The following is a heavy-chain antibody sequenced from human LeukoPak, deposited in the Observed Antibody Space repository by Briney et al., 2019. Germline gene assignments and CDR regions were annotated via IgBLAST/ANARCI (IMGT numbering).Heavy chain of an antibody. CDR2: INTDGSRT. J-gene: IGHJ4*02. Sequence: PGGSLRLSCAASGFTFSNYWMDWVRQAPGKGLVWVSRINTDGSRTTYADSVKGRFTISRDNAKHTLYLQMNSLRADDTAVYFCARGLGGSYLFACGGQGALVTVS. D-gene: IGHD3-16*02. CDR1: GFTFSNYW. CDR3: ARGLGGSYLFAC. V-gene: IGHV3-74*01.